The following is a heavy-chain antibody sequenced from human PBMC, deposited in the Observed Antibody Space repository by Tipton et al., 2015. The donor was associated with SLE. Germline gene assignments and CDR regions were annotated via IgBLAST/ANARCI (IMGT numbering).Heavy chain of an antibody. CDR1: GTSISSGY. V-gene: IGHV4-59*01. CDR3: ARVRYFYHSSGYNPAFDH. D-gene: IGHD3-22*01. CDR2: VYDSGNT. J-gene: IGHJ4*02. Sequence: TLSLTCTVSGTSISSGYWSWIRQPPGKELEWIGYVYDSGNTNYKTSLKNRVSISMHTSNNQFSLELNSVTTADTAVYYCARVRYFYHSSGYNPAFDHWGQGTLVTVSS.